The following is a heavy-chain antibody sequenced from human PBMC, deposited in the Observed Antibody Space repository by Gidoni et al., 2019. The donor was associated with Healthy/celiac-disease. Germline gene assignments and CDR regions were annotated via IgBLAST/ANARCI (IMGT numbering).Heavy chain of an antibody. CDR3: ATDLSIWFGELLPRGWGLFAPE. Sequence: QVQLVQSGAEVKKTGAPVKVYCKVSGYPLTELSLHLLGQAPGKGLEWMGGFDPEDGETIYAQKFQGRVTMTEDTSTDTAYMELSSLRSEDTAVYYCATDLSIWFGELLPRGWGLFAPEWGQGTLVTVSS. V-gene: IGHV1-24*01. CDR2: FDPEDGET. D-gene: IGHD3-10*01. J-gene: IGHJ4*02. CDR1: GYPLTELS.